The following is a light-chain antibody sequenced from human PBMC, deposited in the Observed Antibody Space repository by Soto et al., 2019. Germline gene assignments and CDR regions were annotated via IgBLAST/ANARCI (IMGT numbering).Light chain of an antibody. V-gene: IGKV4-1*01. Sequence: DIVMTQSTDSLAVSLGERATINCKSSQSVLYSSNNKNYLAWYQQKPGQPPKLLIYWASTRECGVPDRFSGSGSGTDFTLTISSLQAEDVAVYYCQHYYSTPRTFGQGTKVEIK. CDR2: WAS. CDR3: QHYYSTPRT. CDR1: QSVLYSSNNKNY. J-gene: IGKJ1*01.